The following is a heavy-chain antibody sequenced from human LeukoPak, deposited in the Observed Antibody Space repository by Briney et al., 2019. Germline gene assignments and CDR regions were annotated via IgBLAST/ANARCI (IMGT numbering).Heavy chain of an antibody. J-gene: IGHJ4*02. D-gene: IGHD5-12*01. CDR2: ISDTGRDI. V-gene: IGHV3-21*04. CDR3: AKGLFSAYDKYLDS. Sequence: PGGSLRLSCAASGFTFSSYSMNWVRQAPGKGLEWVSLISDTGRDINYADSVRGRFTISRDNTKNSLFLQMDSLRVEDTAIYYCAKGLFSAYDKYLDSWGQGTLVTVSS. CDR1: GFTFSSYS.